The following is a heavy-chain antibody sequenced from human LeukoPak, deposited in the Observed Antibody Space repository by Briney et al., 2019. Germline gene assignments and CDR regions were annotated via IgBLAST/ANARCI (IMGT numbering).Heavy chain of an antibody. CDR2: ISGSGGST. V-gene: IGHV3-23*01. Sequence: GGSLRLTCAASGFTFSSYAMSWVRQAPGKGLEWVSAISGSGGSTYYADSVKGRFTIPRDNSKNTLYLQMNSLRAEDTAVYYCAKKGSTLSVVDYWGQGTLVTVSS. J-gene: IGHJ4*02. D-gene: IGHD1-26*01. CDR3: AKKGSTLSVVDY. CDR1: GFTFSSYA.